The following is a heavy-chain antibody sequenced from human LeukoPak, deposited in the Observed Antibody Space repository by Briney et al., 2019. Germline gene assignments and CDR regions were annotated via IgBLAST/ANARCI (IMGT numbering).Heavy chain of an antibody. CDR3: ARDLGVAGDYYYYMDV. CDR2: INPNSGGT. Sequence: GASVKVSCKASGYTFTGYYMHWVRQAPGQGLEWMGWINPNSGGTNYAQKFQGRVTMTRDTSISTAYMELSRLRSDDTAVYYCARDLGVAGDYYYYMDVWGKGTTVTISS. D-gene: IGHD6-19*01. V-gene: IGHV1-2*02. CDR1: GYTFTGYY. J-gene: IGHJ6*03.